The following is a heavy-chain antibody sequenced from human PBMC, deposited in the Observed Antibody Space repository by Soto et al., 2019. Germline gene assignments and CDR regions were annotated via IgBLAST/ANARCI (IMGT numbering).Heavy chain of an antibody. J-gene: IGHJ4*02. D-gene: IGHD3-3*01. CDR3: ARVKGEWLSAYYFDY. CDR2: IYYSGST. V-gene: IGHV4-30-4*01. CDR1: GGSISSGDYY. Sequence: SETLSLTCTVSGGSISSGDYYWSWIRQPPGKGLEWIGYIYYSGSTYYNPSLKSRVTISVDTSKNQFSLKLSSVTAADTAVYYCARVKGEWLSAYYFDYWGQGTLVTVSS.